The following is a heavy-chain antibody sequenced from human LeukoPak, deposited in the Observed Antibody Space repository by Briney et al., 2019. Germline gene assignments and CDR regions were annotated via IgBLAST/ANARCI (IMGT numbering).Heavy chain of an antibody. CDR1: GFTFSSYA. J-gene: IGHJ4*02. D-gene: IGHD2-21*02. Sequence: GGSLRLSCAASGFTFSSYAMSWVRQAPGKGLEGVSAISGSGGSTYYADSVKGRFTISRDNSKNTLYLQMNSLRAEDTAVYYCAKAAYCGGDCYSYYFDYWGQGTLVTVSS. V-gene: IGHV3-23*01. CDR3: AKAAYCGGDCYSYYFDY. CDR2: ISGSGGST.